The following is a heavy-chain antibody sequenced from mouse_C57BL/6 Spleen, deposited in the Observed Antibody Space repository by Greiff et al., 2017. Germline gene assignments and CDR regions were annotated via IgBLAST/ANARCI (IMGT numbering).Heavy chain of an antibody. J-gene: IGHJ3*01. V-gene: IGHV1-52*01. CDR3: ARSYGGSSWFAY. D-gene: IGHD1-1*01. CDR2: IDPSDSET. CDR1: GYTFTSYW. Sequence: QVQLQQPGAELVRPGSSVKLSCKASGYTFTSYWMHWVKQRPIQGLEWIGNIDPSDSETHYNQKFKDKATLTVDKSSSTAYMQLSSLTSEDSAVYYCARSYGGSSWFAYWGQGTLVTVSA.